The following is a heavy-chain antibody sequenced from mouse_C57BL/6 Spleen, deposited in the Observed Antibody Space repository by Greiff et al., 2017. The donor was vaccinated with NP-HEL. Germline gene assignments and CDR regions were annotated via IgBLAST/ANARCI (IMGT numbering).Heavy chain of an antibody. J-gene: IGHJ3*01. CDR1: GYTFTSYW. Sequence: VQLQQSGTVLARPGASVKMSCKTSGYTFTSYWMHWVKQRPGQGLEWIGAIYPGNSDTSYNQKFKGKAKLTAVTSASTAYMELSSLTNEDSAVYYCTREAYDYGSSPFAYWGQGTLVTVSA. D-gene: IGHD1-1*01. CDR3: TREAYDYGSSPFAY. CDR2: IYPGNSDT. V-gene: IGHV1-5*01.